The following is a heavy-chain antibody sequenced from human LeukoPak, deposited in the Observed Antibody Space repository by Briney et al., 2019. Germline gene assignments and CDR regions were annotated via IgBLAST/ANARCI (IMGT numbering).Heavy chain of an antibody. J-gene: IGHJ4*02. CDR1: GGSISSYY. D-gene: IGHD5-18*01. CDR2: IYYSQST. V-gene: IGHV4-59*12. Sequence: SETLSLTCTVSGGSISSYYWNWIRQPPGKGLEWIGYIYYSQSTNFNPSLKSRVTISVDTSKNQFSLKLSSMTAADTAVYYCARGKGLPYYFDYWGQGTLVTVSS. CDR3: ARGKGLPYYFDY.